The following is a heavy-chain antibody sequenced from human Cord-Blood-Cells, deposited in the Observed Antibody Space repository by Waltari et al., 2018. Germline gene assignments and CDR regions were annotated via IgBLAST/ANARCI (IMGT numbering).Heavy chain of an antibody. Sequence: QVQLQQWGAGLLKPSETLSLTCAVYGGSFSGYYWRWISQPPGKGLEWIGEINHSGSTNYNPTLKSRVTISVDTSKNQFSLKLSSVTAADTAVYYCARVNWKAFDIWGQGTMVTVSS. D-gene: IGHD1-20*01. CDR1: GGSFSGYY. CDR3: ARVNWKAFDI. V-gene: IGHV4-34*01. J-gene: IGHJ3*02. CDR2: INHSGST.